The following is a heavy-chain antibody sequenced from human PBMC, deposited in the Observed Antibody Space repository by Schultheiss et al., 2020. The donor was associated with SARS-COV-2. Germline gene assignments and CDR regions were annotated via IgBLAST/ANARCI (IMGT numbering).Heavy chain of an antibody. J-gene: IGHJ5*02. CDR2: IYTSGST. Sequence: GSLRLSCAASGFTFSTYAMSWVRQAPGKGLEWIGRIYTSGSTNYNPSLKSRVTMSVDTSKNQFSLKLSSVTAADTAVYYCARDYGDYDWFDPWGQGTLVTVSS. D-gene: IGHD4-17*01. V-gene: IGHV4-4*07. CDR3: ARDYGDYDWFDP. CDR1: GFTFSTYA.